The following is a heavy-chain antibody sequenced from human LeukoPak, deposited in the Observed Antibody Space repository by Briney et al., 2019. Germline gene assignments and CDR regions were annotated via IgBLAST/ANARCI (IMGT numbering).Heavy chain of an antibody. CDR3: AKLLTGGYNSGQNDY. V-gene: IGHV3-30*02. CDR2: IRYDGNNK. Sequence: GGSLRLSCAAPGFTFSSYGMHWVRQAPGKGLEWVAFIRYDGNNKYYADSVKGRFTISRDNSKNTLYLQMNSLRAEDTAVYYCAKLLTGGYNSGQNDYWGQGILVTVSS. D-gene: IGHD5-18*01. J-gene: IGHJ4*02. CDR1: GFTFSSYG.